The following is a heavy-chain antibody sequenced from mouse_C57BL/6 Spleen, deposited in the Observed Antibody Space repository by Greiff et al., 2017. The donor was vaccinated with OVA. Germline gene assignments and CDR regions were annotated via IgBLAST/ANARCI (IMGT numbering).Heavy chain of an antibody. CDR1: GFTFTDYY. CDR3: ARFYYGSSNWFAY. D-gene: IGHD1-1*01. V-gene: IGHV7-3*01. CDR2: IRNKANGYTT. Sequence: EVKVVESGGGLVQPGGSLSLSCAASGFTFTDYYMSWVRQPPGQALEWLGFIRNKANGYTTEYSASVKGRFTISRDNSQSILYLQMNALRAEDSATYYCARFYYGSSNWFAYWGQGTLVTVSA. J-gene: IGHJ3*01.